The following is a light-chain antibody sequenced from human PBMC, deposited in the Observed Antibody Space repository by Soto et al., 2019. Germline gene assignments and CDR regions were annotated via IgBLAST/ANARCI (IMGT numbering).Light chain of an antibody. CDR1: QTISSW. V-gene: IGKV1-5*03. Sequence: APSTLSGSVGDRVTITCRASQTISSWLAWYQQKPGKAPKLLIYKASTLESGVPSRFSGSGSGTEFTLTISSLQPDDFATYYCQQYNTYSGYTFGQGTKVDIK. CDR2: KAS. CDR3: QQYNTYSGYT. J-gene: IGKJ2*01.